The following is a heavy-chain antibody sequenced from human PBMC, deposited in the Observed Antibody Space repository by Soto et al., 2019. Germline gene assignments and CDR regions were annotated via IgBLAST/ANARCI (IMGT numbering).Heavy chain of an antibody. V-gene: IGHV4-30-2*01. CDR2: IYHTGFT. CDR1: GGSIGSGGYS. D-gene: IGHD1-20*01. CDR3: ATSQKGYNWNYFDH. Sequence: SETLSVTCAVSGGSIGSGGYSWSWIRQPPGKGLEWIGYIYHTGFTSYNPSLESRVSVSVDTSKNQFSLKVSGVSAADTAVYYCATSQKGYNWNYFDHWGQGALVTVSS. J-gene: IGHJ4*02.